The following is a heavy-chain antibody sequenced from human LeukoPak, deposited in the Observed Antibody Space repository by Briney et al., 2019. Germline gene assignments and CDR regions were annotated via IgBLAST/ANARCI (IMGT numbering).Heavy chain of an antibody. CDR1: GFTFNDYA. CDR3: AKDRYSGGWYLFDY. J-gene: IGHJ4*02. CDR2: ISWNSVTI. Sequence: GGSLRLSCVASGFTFNDYAMHWVRQAPGKGLEWVSGISWNSVTIDYADSVKGRFTMSRDNAKNSLYLQMNSLRAEDTALYYCAKDRYSGGWYLFDYWGQGTLVTVSS. D-gene: IGHD6-19*01. V-gene: IGHV3-9*01.